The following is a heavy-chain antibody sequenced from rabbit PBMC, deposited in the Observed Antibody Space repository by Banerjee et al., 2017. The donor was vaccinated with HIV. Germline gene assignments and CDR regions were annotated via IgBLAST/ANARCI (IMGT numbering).Heavy chain of an antibody. Sequence: QSLEESGGGLVKPEGSLTLTCKASGIDFSSYYYMCWVRQAPGKGLEWIGCIGTGSGSTYYASWAKGRFTISKTSSTTVTLQMTSLTAADTATYFCARSLYDYTGGAYANFKLWGPGTLVTVS. V-gene: IGHV1S40*01. CDR2: IGTGSGST. D-gene: IGHD6-1*01. J-gene: IGHJ4*01. CDR1: GIDFSSYYY. CDR3: ARSLYDYTGGAYANFKL.